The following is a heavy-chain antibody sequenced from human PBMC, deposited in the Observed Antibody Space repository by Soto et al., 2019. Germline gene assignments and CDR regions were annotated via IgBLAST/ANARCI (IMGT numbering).Heavy chain of an antibody. CDR1: GFTFSSYW. J-gene: IGHJ6*02. CDR3: ARGGVSSGLYAYYYSYGMDV. V-gene: IGHV3-7*05. CDR2: IKQDGSEK. Sequence: EVQLVESGGGLVQPGGSLRLSCAASGFTFSSYWMSWVRQAPGKGLECVANIKQDGSEKYYVDSVKGRFILSRDNAKNSLYLQINSLTADDTAVYYCARGGVSSGLYAYYYSYGMDVWGQETTVTVSS. D-gene: IGHD6-25*01.